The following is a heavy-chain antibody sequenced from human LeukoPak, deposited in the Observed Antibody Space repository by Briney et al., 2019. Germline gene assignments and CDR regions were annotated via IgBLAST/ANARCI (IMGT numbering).Heavy chain of an antibody. J-gene: IGHJ4*02. CDR2: INHSGST. V-gene: IGHV4-34*01. CDR1: GGSFSGYY. D-gene: IGHD2-2*01. CDR3: ARGVVVVPAANSPYYFDY. Sequence: SETLSLTCAVYGGSFSGYYWSWIRQPPGEGLEWIGEINHSGSTNYNPSLKSRVTISVDTSKNQFSLKLSSVTAADTAVYYCARGVVVVPAANSPYYFDYWGQGTLVTVSS.